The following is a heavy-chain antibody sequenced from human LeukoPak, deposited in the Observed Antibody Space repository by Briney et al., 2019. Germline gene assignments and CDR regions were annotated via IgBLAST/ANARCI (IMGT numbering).Heavy chain of an antibody. D-gene: IGHD3-10*01. CDR1: GFTFSNYW. CDR2: INSDGSST. Sequence: GGSLRLSCAASGFTFSNYWMHWVRQAPGKGLVWVSRINSDGSSTIYADSVKGRFTISRDNAKNTLYLQMNSLRVDDTAVYYCARGTNYYGSGPGDIWGQGTMVTVSS. V-gene: IGHV3-74*01. J-gene: IGHJ3*02. CDR3: ARGTNYYGSGPGDI.